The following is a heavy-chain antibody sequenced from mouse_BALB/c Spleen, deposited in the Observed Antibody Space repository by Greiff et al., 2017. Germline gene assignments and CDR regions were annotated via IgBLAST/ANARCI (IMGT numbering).Heavy chain of an antibody. CDR2: ISSGGSYT. J-gene: IGHJ2*01. CDR1: GFTFSSYG. CDR3: ARQEYGSYYFDY. V-gene: IGHV5-6*01. Sequence: EVKLMESGGDLVKPGGSLKLSCAASGFTFSSYGMSWVRQTPDKRLEWVATISSGGSYTYYPDSVKGRFTISRDNAKNTLYLQMSSLKSEDTAMYYCARQEYGSYYFDYWGQGTTLTVSS. D-gene: IGHD2-10*02.